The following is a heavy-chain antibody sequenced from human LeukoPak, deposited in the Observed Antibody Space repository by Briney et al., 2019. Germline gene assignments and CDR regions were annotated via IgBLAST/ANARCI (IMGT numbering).Heavy chain of an antibody. Sequence: VASVKVSCKASGYTFTGYYMHWVRQAPGQGLEWMGRIIPILGIANYAQKFQGRVTITADKSTSTAYMELSSLRSEDTAVYYCARDLIYCSGGSCCSGWFDPWGQGTLVTVSS. CDR2: IIPILGIA. D-gene: IGHD2-15*01. CDR1: GYTFTGYY. J-gene: IGHJ5*02. V-gene: IGHV1-69*04. CDR3: ARDLIYCSGGSCCSGWFDP.